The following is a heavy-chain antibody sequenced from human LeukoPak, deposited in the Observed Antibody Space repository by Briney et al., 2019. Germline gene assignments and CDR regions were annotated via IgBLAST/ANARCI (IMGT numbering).Heavy chain of an antibody. Sequence: GGSLRLSCAASGFTFSSYAMSWVRQAPGKGLEWVSVISGSGGSTYYADSVKGRFTISRDNSKNTLYLQMNSLRAEDTAVYYCAKDGVPLNYGDYDLDYWGQGTLVTVSS. CDR1: GFTFSSYA. V-gene: IGHV3-23*01. CDR3: AKDGVPLNYGDYDLDY. J-gene: IGHJ4*02. D-gene: IGHD4-17*01. CDR2: ISGSGGST.